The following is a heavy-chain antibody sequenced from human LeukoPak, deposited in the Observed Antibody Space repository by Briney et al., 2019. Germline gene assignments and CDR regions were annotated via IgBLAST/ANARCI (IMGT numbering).Heavy chain of an antibody. V-gene: IGHV3-23*01. D-gene: IGHD3-22*01. CDR3: AKDIRIAMRYAFDI. CDR2: ISGSGGST. Sequence: GGSLTLLCAASGFTFSSYYMSWARQAPGKGLEWVSAISGSGGSTYYADSVKGRFTISRDNSKNTLYLQMNSLRAEDTAVYYCAKDIRIAMRYAFDIWGQEAMVTLSS. CDR1: GFTFSSYY. J-gene: IGHJ3*02.